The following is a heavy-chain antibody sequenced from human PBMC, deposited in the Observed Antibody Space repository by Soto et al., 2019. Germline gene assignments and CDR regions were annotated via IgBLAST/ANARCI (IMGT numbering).Heavy chain of an antibody. Sequence: EAQLLESGGGLVQPGGSLRLSCVVSGLTSRSHAMSWVRQAPGQGLEWVAGISGGGYTAYYPDSVRGRFTISRDNSKNTVYLQIDNLRADDTAVYYCAKARGVATIKSNFDYWGQGTLVTVSS. CDR1: GLTSRSHA. V-gene: IGHV3-23*01. CDR2: ISGGGYTA. CDR3: AKARGVATIKSNFDY. D-gene: IGHD5-12*01. J-gene: IGHJ4*02.